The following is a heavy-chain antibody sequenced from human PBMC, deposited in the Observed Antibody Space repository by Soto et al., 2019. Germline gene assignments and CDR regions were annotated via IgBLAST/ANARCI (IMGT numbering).Heavy chain of an antibody. Sequence: QVQLQESGPGLVKPSETLSLTCTVSGASISSYHWSWIRQTPGKGLAWIGYIYYSGSANYNPSLNSRVTFCVDTSKNHASLKLSSVTAADPGVYYCAAAVPAEYVFPYYYMDVWGKGTTVTVSS. CDR1: GASISSYH. V-gene: IGHV4-59*01. D-gene: IGHD3-16*01. CDR2: IYYSGSA. J-gene: IGHJ6*03. CDR3: AAAVPAEYVFPYYYMDV.